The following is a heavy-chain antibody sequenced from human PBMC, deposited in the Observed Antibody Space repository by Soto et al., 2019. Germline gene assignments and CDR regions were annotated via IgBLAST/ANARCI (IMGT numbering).Heavy chain of an antibody. CDR1: GGTFTYYG. CDR3: ARERGTTVAGPPTSETYGLLEP. J-gene: IGHJ5*02. V-gene: IGHV1-69*01. CDR2: TIPIIGPA. Sequence: QVQLVQSGAEVKRPGSSVKLSCKASGGTFTYYGISWARQAPGQGLEWMGGTIPIIGPATYAQKFQGRVTITAAQYTCTAYMDLSRLGSDDTAFYFCARERGTTVAGPPTSETYGLLEPWCKATLVSVTS. D-gene: IGHD4-17*01.